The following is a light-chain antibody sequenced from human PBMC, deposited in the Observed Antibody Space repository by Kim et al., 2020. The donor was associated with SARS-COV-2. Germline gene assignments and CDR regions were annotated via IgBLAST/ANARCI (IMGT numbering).Light chain of an antibody. CDR3: QHRSNWPLT. J-gene: IGKJ4*01. CDR1: QSVSTY. CDR2: DAS. V-gene: IGKV3-11*01. Sequence: LSPGERATCSCRAGQSVSTYVAWYQQKPGQAPRLLIYDASNRATDIPARFSGSGSGTDFTLTISSLEPEDFAVYYCQHRSNWPLTCGGGTKVDIK.